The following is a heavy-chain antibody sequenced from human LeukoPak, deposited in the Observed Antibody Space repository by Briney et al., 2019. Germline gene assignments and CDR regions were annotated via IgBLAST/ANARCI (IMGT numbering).Heavy chain of an antibody. CDR1: GGSISSHY. V-gene: IGHV4-4*09. CDR2: IYTSGST. Sequence: SETLSLTCTGSGGSISSHYWSWIRQPPGKGPEWIGYIYTSGSTNYNPSLKSRVTISVDTSKNQFSLKLSSVTAADTAVYYCARQGPTFGVVISDAFDIWGQGTMVTVSS. D-gene: IGHD3-3*01. CDR3: ARQGPTFGVVISDAFDI. J-gene: IGHJ3*02.